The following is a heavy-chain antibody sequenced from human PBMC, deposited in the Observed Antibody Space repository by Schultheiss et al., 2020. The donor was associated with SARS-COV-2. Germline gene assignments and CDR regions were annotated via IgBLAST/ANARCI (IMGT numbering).Heavy chain of an antibody. J-gene: IGHJ4*02. CDR1: GYTFTSYY. CDR2: MNPNSGNT. D-gene: IGHD4-23*01. V-gene: IGHV1-8*02. CDR3: AREYGGNGVDY. Sequence: ASVKVSCKASGYTFTSYYMHWVRQATGQGLEWMGWMNPNSGNTGYAQKFQGRVTMTRNTSISTAYMELSSLRSEDTAVYYCAREYGGNGVDYWGQGTLVTVSS.